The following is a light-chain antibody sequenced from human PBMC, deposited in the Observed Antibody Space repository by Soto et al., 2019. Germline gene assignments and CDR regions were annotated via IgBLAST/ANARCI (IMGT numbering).Light chain of an antibody. CDR1: QTISSW. V-gene: IGKV1-5*03. Sequence: IQMTQSPSTLSGSVGDRVTITCRASQTISSWLAWYQQKPGKAPKLLIYKPSTLKSGVPSRFSGSGSGTEFTLTISSLQPDDFATYYCQHYNSYSEAFGQGTKVELK. CDR2: KPS. CDR3: QHYNSYSEA. J-gene: IGKJ1*01.